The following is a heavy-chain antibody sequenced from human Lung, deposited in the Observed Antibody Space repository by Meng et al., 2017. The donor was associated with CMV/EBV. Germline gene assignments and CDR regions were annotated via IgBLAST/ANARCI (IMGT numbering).Heavy chain of an antibody. CDR3: ARDLLGSSSWSYDAFDI. CDR2: IYYTGDT. Sequence: SQTXSLTXAVSGGSVSTGGYYWTWIRQPPGKGLEWIGYIYYTGDTHYKSSLRSRLAISLDASKNQVSLKLNSVTAADTAVYYCARDLLGSSSWSYDAFDIWXQGXTVTVSS. CDR1: GGSVSTGGYY. V-gene: IGHV4-61*08. J-gene: IGHJ3*02. D-gene: IGHD6-13*01.